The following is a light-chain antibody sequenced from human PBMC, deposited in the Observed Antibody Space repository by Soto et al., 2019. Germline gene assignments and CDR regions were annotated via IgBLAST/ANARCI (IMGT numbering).Light chain of an antibody. Sequence: EIVLTQSPATLSLSPGDRATLSCRASQSIGRYLAWYQQKPGQAPRLLIYDASNRATGIPAGFSGSGSGTDFTLTISSLESEDFAVYFCQHRSNSPPTWTFGQGTKVEIK. J-gene: IGKJ1*01. CDR1: QSIGRY. CDR2: DAS. V-gene: IGKV3-11*01. CDR3: QHRSNSPPTWT.